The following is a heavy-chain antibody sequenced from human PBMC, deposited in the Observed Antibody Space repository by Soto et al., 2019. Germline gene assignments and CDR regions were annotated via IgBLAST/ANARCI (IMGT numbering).Heavy chain of an antibody. CDR1: GFTFSSYA. D-gene: IGHD1-1*01. V-gene: IGHV3-30-3*01. CDR3: ARDRTTGTTPHYYYYGMDG. Sequence: GGSLRLSCAASGFTFSSYAMHWVRQAPGKGLEWVAVISYDGSNKYYADSVKGRFTISRDNSKNTLYLQMNSLRAEDTAVYYCARDRTTGTTPHYYYYGMDGWGQGTTVTVSS. J-gene: IGHJ6*02. CDR2: ISYDGSNK.